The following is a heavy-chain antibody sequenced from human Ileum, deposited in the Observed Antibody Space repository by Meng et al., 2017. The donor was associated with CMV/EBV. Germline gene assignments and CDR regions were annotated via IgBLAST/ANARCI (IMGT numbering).Heavy chain of an antibody. D-gene: IGHD3-22*01. CDR1: GYSFTSYW. Sequence: GESLKISCQGSGYSFTSYWIGWVRQMPGKGLEWMGIIYPGDSDTRYSPSFQGQVTISADKSTSTAYLQWSRLKATDTAMYYCARPPYYYESSGYYYWGQGTLVTVSS. CDR2: IYPGDSDT. CDR3: ARPPYYYESSGYYY. J-gene: IGHJ4*02. V-gene: IGHV5-51*01.